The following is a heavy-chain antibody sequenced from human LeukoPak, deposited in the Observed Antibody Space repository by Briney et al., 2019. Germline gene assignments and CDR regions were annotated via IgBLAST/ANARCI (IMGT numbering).Heavy chain of an antibody. D-gene: IGHD1-26*01. CDR3: ARWGGSPNDY. V-gene: IGHV1-18*01. J-gene: IGHJ4*02. CDR2: ISAYNGNT. CDR1: GYIFINHG. Sequence: GASVKVFCKASGYIFINHGIAWVRQAPGQGLEYMGWISAYNGNTDYAQKLQGRVTMTTDTSTSTAYMELRSLRSDDTAVYYCARWGGSPNDYWGQGTLVTVSS.